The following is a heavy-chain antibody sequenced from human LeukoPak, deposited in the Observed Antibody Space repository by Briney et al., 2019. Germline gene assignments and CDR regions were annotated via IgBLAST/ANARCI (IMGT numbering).Heavy chain of an antibody. Sequence: SETLSLTCAVYGGSFSDYYWSWIRQPPGKGLEWIGEISHSGSTNYNPSLKSRVTMSVDTSKNQFSLKLTSVTAADTAVYYCARVKIRGSSGWNTAGRYYYYGMDVWGQGTTVTVSS. D-gene: IGHD6-19*01. CDR3: ARVKIRGSSGWNTAGRYYYYGMDV. V-gene: IGHV4-34*01. CDR2: ISHSGST. CDR1: GGSFSDYY. J-gene: IGHJ6*02.